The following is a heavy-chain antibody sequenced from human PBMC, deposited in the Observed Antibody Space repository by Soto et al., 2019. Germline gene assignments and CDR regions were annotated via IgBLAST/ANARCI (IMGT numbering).Heavy chain of an antibody. V-gene: IGHV4-31*03. D-gene: IGHD3-9*01. Sequence: QVQLQESGPGLVKPSQTLSLTCTVSGGSISSDGYYWSWIRQHPGKGLEWIGYIYYSGSTYYNPSLKSRVTISVDTSKNQFSLKLSSVTAADTAVYYCARGAPRTRLGWDIWGQGTMVTVSS. J-gene: IGHJ3*02. CDR2: IYYSGST. CDR3: ARGAPRTRLGWDI. CDR1: GGSISSDGYY.